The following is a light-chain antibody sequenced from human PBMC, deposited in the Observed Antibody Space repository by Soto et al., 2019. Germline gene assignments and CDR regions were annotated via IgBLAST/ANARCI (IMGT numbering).Light chain of an antibody. J-gene: IGKJ2*01. CDR2: DAS. Sequence: DIQMTQSPSALSASLGDRVTITCRASHSIDTWLAWYQQRPGKAPHLLIDDASGLASGVLSRFSGGGTGTEFAHTTSNMQPHDFGTSYCIQQESYTPYTFGQGTKVEIK. V-gene: IGKV1-5*01. CDR1: HSIDTW. CDR3: IQQESYTPYT.